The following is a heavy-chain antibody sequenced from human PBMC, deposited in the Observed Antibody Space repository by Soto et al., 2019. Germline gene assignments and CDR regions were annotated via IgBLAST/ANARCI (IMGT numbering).Heavy chain of an antibody. CDR2: IIPIFGTA. CDR1: RGTFSSYA. V-gene: IGHV1-69*13. D-gene: IGHD2-2*01. Sequence: SVKSSCKASRGTFSSYAISWLRQAPGQGLEWMEGIIPIFGTANYAQKFQGRVTITADESTSTAYMELSSLGSEDTAVYYCARDRGGVVVPAAPLGWFDPWGQGTLVTVSS. CDR3: ARDRGGVVVPAAPLGWFDP. J-gene: IGHJ5*02.